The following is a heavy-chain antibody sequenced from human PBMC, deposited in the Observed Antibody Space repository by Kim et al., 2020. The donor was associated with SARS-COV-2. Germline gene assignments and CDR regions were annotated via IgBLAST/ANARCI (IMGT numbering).Heavy chain of an antibody. CDR2: ISYDGSNK. J-gene: IGHJ6*02. D-gene: IGHD2-2*01. CDR3: AKDQYCSSTSCYDNYYYYGMDV. CDR1: GFTFSSYG. V-gene: IGHV3-30*18. Sequence: GGSLRLSCAASGFTFSSYGMHWVRQAPGKGLEWVAVISYDGSNKYYADSVKGRFTISRDNSKNTLYLQMNSLRAEDTAVYYCAKDQYCSSTSCYDNYYYYGMDVWGQGTTVTVSS.